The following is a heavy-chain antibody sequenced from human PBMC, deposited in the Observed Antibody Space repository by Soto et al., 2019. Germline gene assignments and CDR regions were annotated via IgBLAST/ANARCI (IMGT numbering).Heavy chain of an antibody. CDR1: GFTFGSYA. CDR2: LSYDGGAT. J-gene: IGHJ4*02. V-gene: IGHV3-23*01. CDR3: ARISVPRSTDF. D-gene: IGHD3-10*02. Sequence: PGGSLRLSCAASGFTFGSYAMSWFRQAPGEGLQWVSSLSYDGGATFYADSVKGRFTNSRDNSRNTLFLQMSSRRVEDLAVYYCARISVPRSTDFWGQGTVVTGSS.